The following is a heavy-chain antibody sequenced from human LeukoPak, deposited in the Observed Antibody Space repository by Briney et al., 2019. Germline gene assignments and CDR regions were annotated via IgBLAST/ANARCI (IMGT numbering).Heavy chain of an antibody. J-gene: IGHJ4*02. V-gene: IGHV4-31*03. D-gene: IGHD6-13*01. CDR1: GGSISSGGYY. CDR3: ARGDSSSDSPVFDY. Sequence: SVTLSLTCTVSGGSISSGGYYWSWIRQHPGKGLEWIGYIYYSGSTYYNPSLKSRVTISVDTSKNQFSLKLSSVTAADTAVYYCARGDSSSDSPVFDYWGQGTLVTVSS. CDR2: IYYSGST.